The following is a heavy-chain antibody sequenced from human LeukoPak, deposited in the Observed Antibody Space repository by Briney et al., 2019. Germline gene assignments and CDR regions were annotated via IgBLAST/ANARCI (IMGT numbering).Heavy chain of an antibody. CDR2: IKSKTDGGTT. V-gene: IGHV3-15*01. Sequence: GGSLRLSCAGSGFTFSNAWMSWVRQAPGKGLEWVGRIKSKTDGGTTDYAAPVKGRFTISRDDSKNTLYLQMNSLKTEDTAVYYCTTYYDILTGYYNFDYWGQGTLVTVSS. CDR1: GFTFSNAW. J-gene: IGHJ4*02. D-gene: IGHD3-9*01. CDR3: TTYYDILTGYYNFDY.